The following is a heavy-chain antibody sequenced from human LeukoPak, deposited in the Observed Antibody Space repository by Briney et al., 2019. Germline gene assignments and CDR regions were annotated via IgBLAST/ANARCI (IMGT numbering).Heavy chain of an antibody. CDR1: GFPFSSYG. Sequence: PGRSLRLSCAASGFPFSSYGMHWVRQAPGKGLEWVSYISSSSSYTNYADSVKGRFTISRDNAKNSLYLQMNSLRAEDTAVYYCARALLPGIAVAGEDYWGQGTLVTVSS. D-gene: IGHD6-19*01. CDR3: ARALLPGIAVAGEDY. J-gene: IGHJ4*02. CDR2: ISSSSSYT. V-gene: IGHV3-21*05.